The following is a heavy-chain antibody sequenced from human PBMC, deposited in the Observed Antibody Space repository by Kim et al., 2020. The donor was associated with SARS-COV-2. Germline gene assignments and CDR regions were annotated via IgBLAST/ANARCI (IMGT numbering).Heavy chain of an antibody. V-gene: IGHV3-23*01. D-gene: IGHD4-17*01. J-gene: IGHJ2*01. CDR2: ISGSGGNT. Sequence: GGSLRLSCAASGFTFSSYAMSWVRQAPGKGLEWVSAISGSGGNTYYADSVKGRFTISRDNSKNTLYLQMNSLRAEDTALYYCAKDPGGDYGDYRALHWYFDLWGRGTLVTVSS. CDR1: GFTFSSYA. CDR3: AKDPGGDYGDYRALHWYFDL.